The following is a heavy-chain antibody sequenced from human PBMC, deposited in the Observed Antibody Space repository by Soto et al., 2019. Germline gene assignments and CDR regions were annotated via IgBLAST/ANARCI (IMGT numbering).Heavy chain of an antibody. D-gene: IGHD3-9*01. CDR3: AKDGNPIPYLTGYYRLGWFDP. CDR1: GFTFSSYA. V-gene: IGHV3-23*01. Sequence: GGSLRLSCAASGFTFSSYAMSWVRQAPGKGLEWVSAISGSGGSTYYADSVKGRFTISRDNSKNTLYLQMNSLRAEDTAVYYCAKDGNPIPYLTGYYRLGWFDPWGQGTLVTVSS. CDR2: ISGSGGST. J-gene: IGHJ5*02.